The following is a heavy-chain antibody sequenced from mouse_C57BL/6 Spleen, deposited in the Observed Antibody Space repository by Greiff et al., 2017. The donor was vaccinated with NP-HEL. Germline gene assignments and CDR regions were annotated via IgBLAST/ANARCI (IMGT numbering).Heavy chain of an antibody. V-gene: IGHV1-64*01. Sequence: QVQLQQPGAELVKPGASVKLSCKASGYTFTSYWMHWVKQRPGQGLEWIGMIHPNSGSTNYNEKFKSKATLTVDKSSSTAYMQLNSLTSEDSAVYYCAGGQLRLHYYAMDDWGKGTSVTVST. CDR1: GYTFTSYW. CDR3: AGGQLRLHYYAMDD. D-gene: IGHD3-2*02. CDR2: IHPNSGST. J-gene: IGHJ4*01.